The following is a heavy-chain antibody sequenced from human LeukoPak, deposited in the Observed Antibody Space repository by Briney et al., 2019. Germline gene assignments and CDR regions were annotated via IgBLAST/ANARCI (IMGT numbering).Heavy chain of an antibody. V-gene: IGHV3-30*18. D-gene: IGHD6-19*01. J-gene: IGHJ4*02. Sequence: GGSLRLSCAASGFTFSNVWMSWVRQVPGEGLEWVAVISYDGSNKYYADSVKGRFTISRDNSKNTLYLQMNSLRAEDTVVYYCAKLYSSGWYFRSYVDYWGQGTLVTVSS. CDR2: ISYDGSNK. CDR1: GFTFSNVW. CDR3: AKLYSSGWYFRSYVDY.